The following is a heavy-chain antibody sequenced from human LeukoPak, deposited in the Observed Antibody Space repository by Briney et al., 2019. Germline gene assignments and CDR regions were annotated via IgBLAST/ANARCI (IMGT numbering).Heavy chain of an antibody. CDR2: INPNSGGT. Sequence: ASVKVSCKASGYTFTGYYMHWVRQAPGQGLEWMGWINPNSGGTNYAQKFQGRVTMTRDTSISTAYMELSRLRSDDTAVYYCARVFAAMVRGVGSYYYMDVWGKGTTVTVSS. J-gene: IGHJ6*03. D-gene: IGHD3-10*01. CDR1: GYTFTGYY. V-gene: IGHV1-2*02. CDR3: ARVFAAMVRGVGSYYYMDV.